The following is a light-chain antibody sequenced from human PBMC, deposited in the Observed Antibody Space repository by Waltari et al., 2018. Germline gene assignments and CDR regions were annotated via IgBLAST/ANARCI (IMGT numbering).Light chain of an antibody. Sequence: DIVLTQAPGTMSLSTRERATLSCKASQSVGRTLAWYQQKPGQASRLLMYGSSSRATGTPDRFSGSGSGTDFSLTISRLEPEDFAVYYCQHYVRLPATFGQGTKVEIK. V-gene: IGKV3-20*01. J-gene: IGKJ1*01. CDR1: QSVGRT. CDR2: GSS. CDR3: QHYVRLPAT.